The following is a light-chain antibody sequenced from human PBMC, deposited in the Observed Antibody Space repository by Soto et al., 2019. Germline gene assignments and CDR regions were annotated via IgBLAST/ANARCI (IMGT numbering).Light chain of an antibody. V-gene: IGKV3-15*01. J-gene: IGKJ1*01. CDR3: QQYNNWLTWT. CDR1: QSVAGN. CDR2: GAS. Sequence: EIVMTQSPATLSVSPGERATLSCRASQSVAGNLAWYQRKPGQAPRLLIYGASTRATGIPARFSGSGSGTEFTLTISSLQSEYFAVYYCQQYNNWLTWTFGQGTKVEIK.